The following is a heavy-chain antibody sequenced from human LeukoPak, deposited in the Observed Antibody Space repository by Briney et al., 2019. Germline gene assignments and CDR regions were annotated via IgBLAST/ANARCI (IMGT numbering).Heavy chain of an antibody. D-gene: IGHD3-3*01. CDR2: ISYDANIGSNK. Sequence: GGSLRLSCATSGFTFSRYAMHWVRQAPGKGLEWVALISYDANIGSNKYYADSVKGRFSISRDNSKNTLYLQMNSLRAEDTAVYYCARDGGYDFWSGYYQDYWGQGTLVTVSS. V-gene: IGHV3-30-3*01. CDR3: ARDGGYDFWSGYYQDY. CDR1: GFTFSRYA. J-gene: IGHJ4*02.